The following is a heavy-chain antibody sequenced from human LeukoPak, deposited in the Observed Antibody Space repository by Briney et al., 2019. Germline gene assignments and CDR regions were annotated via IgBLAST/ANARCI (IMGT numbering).Heavy chain of an antibody. D-gene: IGHD6-13*01. V-gene: IGHV3-23*01. CDR1: GFTFSSYA. CDR3: AKVVSGSSSWYFDY. Sequence: PGGSLRLSCAASGFTFSSYAMSWVHQAPGKGLEWVSAISGGGGSTYYADSVKDRFTISRDNSKNTLYLQMNSLRAEDTAVYYCAKVVSGSSSWYFDYWGQGTLVTVSS. J-gene: IGHJ4*02. CDR2: ISGGGGST.